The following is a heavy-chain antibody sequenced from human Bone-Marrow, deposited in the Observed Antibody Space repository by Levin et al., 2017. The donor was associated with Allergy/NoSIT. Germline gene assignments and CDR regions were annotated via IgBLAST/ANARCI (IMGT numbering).Heavy chain of an antibody. J-gene: IGHJ5*02. CDR1: GDSISSGSYY. Sequence: PSETLSLTCTVAGDSISSGSYYWGWVRQPPGKGLEWIATIHYSGRTYYNPSLKSRVSISVDTSKNQFSLNLNSVTAADTAVYFCATQGDYGDSNAWFDPWGQGTLVTVSS. V-gene: IGHV4-39*01. CDR3: ATQGDYGDSNAWFDP. D-gene: IGHD4-17*01. CDR2: IHYSGRT.